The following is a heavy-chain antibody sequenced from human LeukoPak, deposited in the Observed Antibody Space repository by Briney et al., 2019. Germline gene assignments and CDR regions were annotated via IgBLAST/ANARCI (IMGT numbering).Heavy chain of an antibody. CDR1: GFTFSSYG. D-gene: IGHD3-10*01. V-gene: IGHV3-30*02. CDR2: IRYDGSNK. J-gene: IGHJ4*02. CDR3: AKDGETYYYGSGSYYGHFDY. Sequence: GGSLRLSCAVSGFTFSSYGMHWVRQAPGKGLEWVAFIRYDGSNKYYADSVKGRFTISRDNSKNTLYLQMNSLRAEDTAVYYCAKDGETYYYGSGSYYGHFDYWGQGTLVTVSS.